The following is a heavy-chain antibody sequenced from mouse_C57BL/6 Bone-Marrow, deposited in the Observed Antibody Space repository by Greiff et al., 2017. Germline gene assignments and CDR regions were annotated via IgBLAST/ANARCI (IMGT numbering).Heavy chain of an antibody. D-gene: IGHD1-1*01. CDR3: ARPTTVVDYAMDY. Sequence: EVKVEESGGGLVKPGGSLKLSCAASGFTFSDYGMHWVRQAPEKGLEWVAYISSGSSTIYYADTVQGRFTISRDNAKNTLFLQMTSLRSEDTAMYYCARPTTVVDYAMDYWGQGTSVTVSS. V-gene: IGHV5-17*01. CDR2: ISSGSSTI. CDR1: GFTFSDYG. J-gene: IGHJ4*01.